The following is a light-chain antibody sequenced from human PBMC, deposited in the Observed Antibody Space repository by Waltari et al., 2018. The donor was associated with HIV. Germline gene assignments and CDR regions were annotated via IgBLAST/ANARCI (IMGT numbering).Light chain of an antibody. CDR2: GAS. V-gene: IGKV3-15*01. Sequence: EIVMTQSPATLSVSTGERATLSCRASQTVSRYVAWYQQKPGKAPRLLIHGASSRDTGVPARFSGSGSGTEFTLTISSLQSDDFAAYYCQQYYKWSRTFGQGTKVEIK. CDR1: QTVSRY. CDR3: QQYYKWSRT. J-gene: IGKJ1*01.